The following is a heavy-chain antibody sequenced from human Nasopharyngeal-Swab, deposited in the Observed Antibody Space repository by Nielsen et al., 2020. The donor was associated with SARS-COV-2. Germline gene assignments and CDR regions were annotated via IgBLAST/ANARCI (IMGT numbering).Heavy chain of an antibody. Sequence: VRQMPGKGLGWVGRIKSKTDGGTTDYAAPVKGRFTISRDDSKNTLYLQMNSLKTEDTAVYYCTTATAAAGTYYYDSSGYYYFDYWGQGTLVTVSS. D-gene: IGHD3-22*01. CDR3: TTATAAAGTYYYDSSGYYYFDY. CDR2: IKSKTDGGTT. J-gene: IGHJ4*02. V-gene: IGHV3-15*07.